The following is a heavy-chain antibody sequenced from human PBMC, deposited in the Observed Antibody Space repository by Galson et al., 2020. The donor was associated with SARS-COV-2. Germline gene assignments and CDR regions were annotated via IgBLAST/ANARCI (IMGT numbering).Heavy chain of an antibody. Sequence: GGSLRLSCAASGFTFTTYTMNWVRQAPGKGLEWVSSISSSPGYIYYTDSVRGRFTISRDNAKNSLYLQMNSLRAEDTAVYYCASGYYDQYYVDYGGQGTLVTVPS. V-gene: IGHV3-21*06. CDR1: GFTFTTYT. D-gene: IGHD3-22*01. J-gene: IGHJ4*02. CDR3: ASGYYDQYYVDY. CDR2: ISSSPGYI.